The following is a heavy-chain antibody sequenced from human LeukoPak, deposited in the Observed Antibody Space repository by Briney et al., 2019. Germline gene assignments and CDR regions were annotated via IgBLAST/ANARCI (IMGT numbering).Heavy chain of an antibody. CDR3: ARGIAVLGYYFDY. J-gene: IGHJ4*02. V-gene: IGHV3-53*01. CDR1: GFTVSSNY. CDR2: IYSGGST. D-gene: IGHD6-19*01. Sequence: GGSLRLSCAASGFTVSSNYMSWVRQAPGKGLEWVSVIYSGGSTYYADSVKGRFTISRDNSKNTLYLQMNSLRAEDTAVYYCARGIAVLGYYFDYWGQGTLVTVSS.